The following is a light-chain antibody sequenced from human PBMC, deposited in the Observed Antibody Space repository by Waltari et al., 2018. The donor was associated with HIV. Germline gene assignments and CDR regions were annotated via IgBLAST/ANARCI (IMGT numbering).Light chain of an antibody. CDR2: EVS. CDR1: SRDIVHYNH. CDR3: SSVANSVTLSVL. V-gene: IGLV2-14*01. Sequence: QFALTHPASVSGSPGQSITICCSATSRDIVHYNHVSCYQQHPGKAPKLMIYEVSNRPSGISNRFSGSKSGNTASLTISALQAEDEADYFCSSVANSVTLSVLFGGGTKLTVL. J-gene: IGLJ3*02.